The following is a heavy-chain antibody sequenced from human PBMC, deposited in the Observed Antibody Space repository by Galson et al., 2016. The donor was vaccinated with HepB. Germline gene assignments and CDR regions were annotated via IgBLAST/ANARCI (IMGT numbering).Heavy chain of an antibody. CDR2: ISPRDSDT. V-gene: IGHV5-51*01. Sequence: QSGAEVKKPGESLTISCKGSGYSFTTNLIGWVRQMPGKGLEWMGIISPRDSDTRYSPSFHVQVTISVDKSISTAYLHWSSLEASDTAMYYCARRGEKSKTFGYWGKGTLVTVSS. CDR3: ARRGEKSKTFGY. CDR1: GYSFTTNL. J-gene: IGHJ4*02. D-gene: IGHD3-16*01.